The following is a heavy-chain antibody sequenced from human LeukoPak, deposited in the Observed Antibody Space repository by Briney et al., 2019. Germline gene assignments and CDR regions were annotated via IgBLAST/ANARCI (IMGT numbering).Heavy chain of an antibody. V-gene: IGHV4-59*12. CDR2: IYYSGST. CDR1: GGSISSYY. D-gene: IGHD4-17*01. Sequence: PSETLSLTCTVSGGSISSYYWSWIRQPPGKGLEWIGYIYYSGSTYYNPSLKSRVTISVDTSKNQFSLKLSSVTAADTAVYYCARESNNGDYVGYWGQGTLVTVSS. CDR3: ARESNNGDYVGY. J-gene: IGHJ4*02.